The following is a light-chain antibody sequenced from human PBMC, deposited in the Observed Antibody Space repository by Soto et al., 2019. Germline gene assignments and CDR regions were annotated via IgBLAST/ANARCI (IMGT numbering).Light chain of an antibody. CDR3: SSYTTRSPYV. Sequence: QSVLTQPASVSGSPGQSITISCTGTSSDVGGYNSVSWYQHRPGKAPKLLIYNVNSRPSWVSDRFSGSKSGNTASLTISGLQAEVFDDYDCSSYTTRSPYVFGPG. CDR1: SSDVGGYNS. CDR2: NVN. V-gene: IGLV2-14*03. J-gene: IGLJ1*01.